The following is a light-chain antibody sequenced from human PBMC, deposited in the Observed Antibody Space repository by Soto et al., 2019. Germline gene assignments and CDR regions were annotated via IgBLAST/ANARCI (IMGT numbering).Light chain of an antibody. J-gene: IGLJ2*01. V-gene: IGLV1-40*01. CDR3: AAWDDSLIGVV. Sequence: QSVLTQPPSVSGAPGQRVIICCGGSSSNIGAGYDVHWYQHRPGTAPKLLIYFNDRRPSGVPDRFSGSRSGTSASLAISGLQSEDEADYYCAAWDDSLIGVVFGGGTKLTVL. CDR2: FND. CDR1: SSNIGAGYD.